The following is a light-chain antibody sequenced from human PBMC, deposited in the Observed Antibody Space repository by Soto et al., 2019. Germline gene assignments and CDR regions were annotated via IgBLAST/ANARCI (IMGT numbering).Light chain of an antibody. J-gene: IGKJ4*01. Sequence: DIHMTQSPSSLSASLGDRVTITFRASQSISSYLNWYQQKPGKAPKLLIYDASNLETGVPSRFSGSGSGTDFTFTISSLQPEDIATYYCQKYDNFPPLLTFGGGTKVDIK. CDR3: QKYDNFPPLLT. CDR1: QSISSY. CDR2: DAS. V-gene: IGKV1-33*01.